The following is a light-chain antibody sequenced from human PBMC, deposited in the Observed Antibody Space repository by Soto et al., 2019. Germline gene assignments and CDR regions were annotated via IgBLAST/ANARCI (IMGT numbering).Light chain of an antibody. V-gene: IGKV3-20*01. CDR3: QQYSSPPAT. J-gene: IGKJ1*01. Sequence: ETVLTQSPGTLSLSPGERATLSCRASQSVRSSYLAWYQQKPGQTPRLLIYGASSRATGIPDRFSGSGSGPDFTLTISRLEPEDFAVYFCQQYSSPPATFGQGTKVEIK. CDR2: GAS. CDR1: QSVRSSY.